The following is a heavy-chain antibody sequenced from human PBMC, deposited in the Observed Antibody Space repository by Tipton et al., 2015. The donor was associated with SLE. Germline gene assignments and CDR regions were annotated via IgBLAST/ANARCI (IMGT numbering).Heavy chain of an antibody. D-gene: IGHD6-13*01. J-gene: IGHJ4*02. CDR3: ARDRGSSWFYFDY. CDR2: IYSGGST. V-gene: IGHV3-53*04. Sequence: SLRLSCAASGFTVSSNYMSWVRQAPGKGLEWVLVIYSGGSTYYADSVKGRFTISRHNSKNTLYLQMNSLRAEDTAVYYCARDRGSSWFYFDYWGQGTLVTVSS. CDR1: GFTVSSNY.